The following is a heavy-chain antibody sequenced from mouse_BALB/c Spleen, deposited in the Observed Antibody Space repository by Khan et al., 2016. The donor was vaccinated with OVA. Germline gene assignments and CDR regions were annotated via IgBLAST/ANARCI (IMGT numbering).Heavy chain of an antibody. CDR3: ARNYDYDEGLAY. V-gene: IGHV2-2*02. D-gene: IGHD2-4*01. CDR1: GFSLTRYG. Sequence: QVQLKQSGPGLVQPSQSLSITYTVSGFSLTRYGVHWVRQSPGKGLEWLGVIWSGGSTDYNAAFISRLSISKDNSKSQVFFKMSSLQANDTAIYYCARNYDYDEGLAYWGQGTLVTVSA. J-gene: IGHJ3*01. CDR2: IWSGGST.